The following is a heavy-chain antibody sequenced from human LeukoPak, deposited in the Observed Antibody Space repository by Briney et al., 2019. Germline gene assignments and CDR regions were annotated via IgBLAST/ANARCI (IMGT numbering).Heavy chain of an antibody. CDR2: IYYSGTT. Sequence: SETLPLTCAVSGGSIISYYWSWLRQPPGKGLEWIGYIYYSGTTNYNPSLKSRVTISVDRSKNQFSLKLSSVTAADTAVYYCARGPGAMYFDFWGQGTLVTVSS. J-gene: IGHJ4*02. D-gene: IGHD2-2*01. CDR1: GGSIISYY. V-gene: IGHV4-59*01. CDR3: ARGPGAMYFDF.